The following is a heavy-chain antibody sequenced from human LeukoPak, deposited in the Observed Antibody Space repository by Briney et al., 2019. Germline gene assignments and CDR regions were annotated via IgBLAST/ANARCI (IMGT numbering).Heavy chain of an antibody. CDR1: GFPFSNHA. V-gene: IGHV3-30*02. Sequence: GGSLRLSCAASGFPFSNHAMGWVRQAPGKGLEWVAFIRYDGSNKYYADSVKGRFTISRDNSKNTLYLQMNSLRAEDTAVYYCAKVPYGSGSYLVYYFDYWGQGTLVTVSS. CDR2: IRYDGSNK. D-gene: IGHD3-10*01. CDR3: AKVPYGSGSYLVYYFDY. J-gene: IGHJ4*02.